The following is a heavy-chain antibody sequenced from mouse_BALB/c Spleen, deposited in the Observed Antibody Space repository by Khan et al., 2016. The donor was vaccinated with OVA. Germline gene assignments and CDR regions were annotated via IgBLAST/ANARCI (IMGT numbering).Heavy chain of an antibody. V-gene: IGHV1-4*01. D-gene: IGHD2-14*01. Sequence: QVQLKQSGAELARPGASVKMSCKASGYTFTSYTMHWVKQRPGQGLEWIGYINPSSGYTNYNQKFKDKATLTADKSSSTAYMQLSSLTSEDSAVYYGAREGAYYWNDGWFAYWGQGTLVTVSA. CDR3: AREGAYYWNDGWFAY. CDR2: INPSSGYT. J-gene: IGHJ3*01. CDR1: GYTFTSYT.